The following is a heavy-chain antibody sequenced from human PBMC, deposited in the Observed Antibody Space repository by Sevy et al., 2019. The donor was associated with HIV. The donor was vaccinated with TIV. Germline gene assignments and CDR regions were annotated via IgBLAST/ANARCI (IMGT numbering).Heavy chain of an antibody. CDR2: IKSKTDGGTT. CDR3: TTVYSSSRYYFDY. Sequence: GGSLRLSCAASGFTFSNAWMSWVRQAPGKGLEWVGRIKSKTDGGTTDYAAPVKGRFTISRDDSKNTLHLQMNSLKTEDTAVYYCTTVYSSSRYYFDYWGQGTLVTVSS. CDR1: GFTFSNAW. J-gene: IGHJ4*02. D-gene: IGHD6-13*01. V-gene: IGHV3-15*01.